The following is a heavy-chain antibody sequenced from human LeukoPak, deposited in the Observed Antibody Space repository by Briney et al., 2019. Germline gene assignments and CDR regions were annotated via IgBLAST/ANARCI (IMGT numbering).Heavy chain of an antibody. J-gene: IGHJ3*02. CDR2: ISYDGSNK. CDR1: GFTFSSYA. V-gene: IGHV3-30*18. Sequence: GGSLRLSCAASGFTFSSYAMSWVRQAPGKGLEWVAVISYDGSNKYYADSVKGRFTISRDNSKNTLYLQMNSLRAEDTAVYYCAKAGGGTGAFDIWGQGTMVTVSS. D-gene: IGHD2-15*01. CDR3: AKAGGGTGAFDI.